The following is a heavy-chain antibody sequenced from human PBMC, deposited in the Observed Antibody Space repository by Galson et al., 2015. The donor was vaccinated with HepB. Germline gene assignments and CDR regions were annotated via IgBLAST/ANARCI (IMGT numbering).Heavy chain of an antibody. D-gene: IGHD3-3*01. CDR3: AKRQEDYDFWSGYDTYGMDV. Sequence: SVKVSCKASGSTFSSYAISWVRQAPGQGLEWMGGIIPIFGTANYAQKFQGRVTITADESTSTAYMELSSLRSEDTAVYYCAKRQEDYDFWSGYDTYGMDVWGQGTTVTVSS. CDR1: GSTFSSYA. CDR2: IIPIFGTA. V-gene: IGHV1-69*13. J-gene: IGHJ6*02.